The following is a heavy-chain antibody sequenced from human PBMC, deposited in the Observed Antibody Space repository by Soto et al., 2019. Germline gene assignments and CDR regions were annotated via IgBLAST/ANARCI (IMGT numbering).Heavy chain of an antibody. V-gene: IGHV3-33*01. J-gene: IGHJ4*02. CDR3: ARVGDGYNSKNAHFDY. D-gene: IGHD5-12*01. CDR2: IWYDGSNK. CDR1: GFTFSSYG. Sequence: QVQLVESGGGVVQPGRSLRLSCAASGFTFSSYGMHWVRQAPGKGLEWVAVIWYDGSNKYYADSVKGRFTISRDNSKNTLYLQMNSLRAEDTAVYYCARVGDGYNSKNAHFDYWGQGTLVTVSS.